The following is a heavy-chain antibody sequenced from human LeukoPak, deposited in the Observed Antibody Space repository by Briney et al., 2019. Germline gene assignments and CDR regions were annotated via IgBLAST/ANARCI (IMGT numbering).Heavy chain of an antibody. V-gene: IGHV3-48*02. CDR3: ARDHSSDWYSLVVTSEYFQH. Sequence: GGSLRLSCAASGFTFSSYSMNWVRQAPGKGLEWVSYISSSSSTIYYAASVMGRFTISRDNAKNSLYLQMNSLRDEDTAMYYCARDHSSDWYSLVVTSEYFQHWGQGTLVTVSS. J-gene: IGHJ1*01. D-gene: IGHD6-19*01. CDR2: ISSSSSTI. CDR1: GFTFSSYS.